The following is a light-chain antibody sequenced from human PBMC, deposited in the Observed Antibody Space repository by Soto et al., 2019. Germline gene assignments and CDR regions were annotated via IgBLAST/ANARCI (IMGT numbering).Light chain of an antibody. J-gene: IGKJ3*01. V-gene: IGKV4-1*01. CDR2: WAS. Sequence: DIVMTQSPDSLAVSLGARATINCKSSQSVLYSSNNKNYLAWYQQKPGQPPKLLIYWASTRESGVPDRFSGSGSGTDFTLTISSLQAEDVAVYYCQQYYSTPLFTFGPGTKVDI. CDR3: QQYYSTPLFT. CDR1: QSVLYSSNNKNY.